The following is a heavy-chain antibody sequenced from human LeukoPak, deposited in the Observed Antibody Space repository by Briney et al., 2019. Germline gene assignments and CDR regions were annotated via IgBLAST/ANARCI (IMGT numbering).Heavy chain of an antibody. Sequence: PSETLSLTCAVYGGSFSGYYWSWIRQPPGKGLEWIGEIKHSGSTNHNPSLKSRVTISVDTSKNQFSLKLSSVTAADTAVYYCARGRGYCSGGSCYGYYYYYMDVWGKGTTVTVSS. J-gene: IGHJ6*03. CDR2: IKHSGST. CDR3: ARGRGYCSGGSCYGYYYYYMDV. CDR1: GGSFSGYY. V-gene: IGHV4-34*01. D-gene: IGHD2-15*01.